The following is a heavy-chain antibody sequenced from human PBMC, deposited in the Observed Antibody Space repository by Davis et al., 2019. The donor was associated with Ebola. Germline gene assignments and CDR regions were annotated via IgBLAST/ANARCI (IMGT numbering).Heavy chain of an antibody. CDR2: ISYDGSDK. D-gene: IGHD1-20*01. CDR3: ASNWPHYGMDV. V-gene: IGHV3-30*04. Sequence: PGGSLRLSCAASGFTFSSYAMHWVRQAPGKGLEWVASISYDGSDKYYADSVKGRFTISRDKSKNTLYLQMNSLRVEDTAVYYCASNWPHYGMDVWGQGTTVTVSS. CDR1: GFTFSSYA. J-gene: IGHJ6*02.